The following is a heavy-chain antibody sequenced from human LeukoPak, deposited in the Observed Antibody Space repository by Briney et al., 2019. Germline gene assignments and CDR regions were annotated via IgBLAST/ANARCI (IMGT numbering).Heavy chain of an antibody. D-gene: IGHD3-22*01. Sequence: GGSLRLSCAASGFTFSSYAMHWVRQAPGKGLEWVAVISYDGSNKYYADSVKGRFTISRDNSKNTLYLQMNSLRAEDTAVYYCAKDPPPDSSGYYYPAYFDYWGQGTLVTVSS. J-gene: IGHJ4*02. CDR3: AKDPPPDSSGYYYPAYFDY. CDR1: GFTFSSYA. CDR2: ISYDGSNK. V-gene: IGHV3-30*04.